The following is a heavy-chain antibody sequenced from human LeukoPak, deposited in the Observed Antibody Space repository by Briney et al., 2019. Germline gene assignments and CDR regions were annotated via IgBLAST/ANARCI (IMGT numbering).Heavy chain of an antibody. CDR3: ARAIGSSSWYSSLGPSEYYYYYYMDV. CDR1: GFSFSSYS. V-gene: IGHV3-21*01. J-gene: IGHJ6*03. CDR2: ISSSSSYK. Sequence: GGSLRLSCAASGFSFSSYSMNWVRQAPRKGLEWVSSISSSSSYKYYADSVKGRFTISRDNAKNSLCLQMNSLRAEDTAVYYCARAIGSSSWYSSLGPSEYYYYYYMDVWGKGTTVTVSS. D-gene: IGHD6-13*01.